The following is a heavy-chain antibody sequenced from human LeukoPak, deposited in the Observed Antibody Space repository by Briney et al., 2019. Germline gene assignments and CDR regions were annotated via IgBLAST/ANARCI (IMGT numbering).Heavy chain of an antibody. D-gene: IGHD3-22*01. CDR3: AAGGSGYYYGGDY. V-gene: IGHV1-46*01. J-gene: IGHJ4*02. Sequence: ASVKVSCKASGYTFTSYYMHWVRQAPGQGLEWMGIINPSGGSTSYAQKFQGRVTMTRDMSTSTVYMELSSLRSDDTAVYYCAAGGSGYYYGGDYWGQGTLVTVSS. CDR1: GYTFTSYY. CDR2: INPSGGST.